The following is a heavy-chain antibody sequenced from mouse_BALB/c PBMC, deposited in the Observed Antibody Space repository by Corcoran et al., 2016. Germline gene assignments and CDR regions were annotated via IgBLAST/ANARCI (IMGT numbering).Heavy chain of an antibody. CDR3: ANWDWYFDV. CDR1: GFNIKDTY. Sequence: EVQLQQSGAELVKPGASVKLSCTASGFNIKDTYMHWVKQRTEQGLEWIGRNDPVNGNTKYDPKFQGKATITADTSSNTAYLQLSSLTSEDTAVYYCANWDWYFDVWGAGTTVTVSS. D-gene: IGHD4-1*01. J-gene: IGHJ1*01. V-gene: IGHV14-3*02. CDR2: NDPVNGNT.